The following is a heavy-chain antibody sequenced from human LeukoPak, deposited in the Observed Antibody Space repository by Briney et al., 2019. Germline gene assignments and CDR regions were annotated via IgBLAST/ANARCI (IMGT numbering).Heavy chain of an antibody. CDR3: TFNRGSGSFGFDI. Sequence: PSETLSLTCTVSGGSISSSSYYWGWIRQPPGEGLEWIGSIFYSGTTFYNLSLKSRVTVSLDTSKNQFSLKLSSVTAADTAVYYCTFNRGSGSFGFDIWGQGTMVTVSS. J-gene: IGHJ3*02. V-gene: IGHV4-39*07. D-gene: IGHD3-10*01. CDR2: IFYSGTT. CDR1: GGSISSSSYY.